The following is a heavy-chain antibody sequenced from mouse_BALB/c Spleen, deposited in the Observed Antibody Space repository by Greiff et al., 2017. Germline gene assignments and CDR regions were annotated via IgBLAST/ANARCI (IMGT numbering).Heavy chain of an antibody. J-gene: IGHJ2*01. CDR1: GFAFSSYD. V-gene: IGHV5-12-1*01. CDR3: ARRGGPYYFDY. CDR2: ISSGGGST. Sequence: DVKLVESGGGLVKPGGSLKLSCAASGFAFSSYDMSWVRQTPEKRLEWVAYISSGGGSTYYPDTVKGRFTISRDNAKNTLYLQMSSLKSEDTAMYYCARRGGPYYFDYWGQGTTLTVSS.